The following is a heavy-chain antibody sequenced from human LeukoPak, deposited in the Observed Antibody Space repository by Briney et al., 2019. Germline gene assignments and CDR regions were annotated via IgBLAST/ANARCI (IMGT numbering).Heavy chain of an antibody. J-gene: IGHJ3*02. Sequence: PSQTLSLTCTVSGGSISSGRYYWSWIRQPAGKGLEWIGYIYYSGSTYYNPSLKSRVTISVDTSKNQFSLKLSSVTAADTAVYYCARVLVGGSYYEKWHAFDIWGQGTMVTVSS. D-gene: IGHD1-26*01. CDR1: GGSISSGRYY. CDR3: ARVLVGGSYYEKWHAFDI. V-gene: IGHV4-30-4*08. CDR2: IYYSGST.